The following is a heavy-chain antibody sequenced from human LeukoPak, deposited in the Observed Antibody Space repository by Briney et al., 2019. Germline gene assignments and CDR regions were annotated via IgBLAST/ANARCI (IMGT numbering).Heavy chain of an antibody. J-gene: IGHJ4*02. D-gene: IGHD5-18*01. CDR3: ARDSEDTTMGPGY. V-gene: IGHV1-18*01. Sequence: GASVKVSCKASSYTFTRYGISWVRQAPGQGLEWMGWISGSNGNTNYAQKFQGRVSMTADTSTSTAYMELRSLRSEDTAVYYCARDSEDTTMGPGYWGQGTLVTVSS. CDR2: ISGSNGNT. CDR1: SYTFTRYG.